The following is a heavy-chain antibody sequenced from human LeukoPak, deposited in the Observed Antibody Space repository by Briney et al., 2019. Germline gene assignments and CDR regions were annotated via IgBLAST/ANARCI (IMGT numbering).Heavy chain of an antibody. J-gene: IGHJ5*02. V-gene: IGHV1-69*13. CDR3: ARGIAVAGITRNNWFDP. CDR2: IIPIFGTA. Sequence: SVKVSCKASGGTFSSYAISWVRQAPGQGLEWMGGIIPIFGTANYAQKFQGRVTITADESMSTAYMELSSLRSEDTAVYYCARGIAVAGITRNNWFDPWGQGTLVTVSS. CDR1: GGTFSSYA. D-gene: IGHD6-19*01.